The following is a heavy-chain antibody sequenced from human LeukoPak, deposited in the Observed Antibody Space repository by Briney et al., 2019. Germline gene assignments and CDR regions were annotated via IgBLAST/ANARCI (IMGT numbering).Heavy chain of an antibody. CDR3: ARRGTSSSWAHFDY. CDR2: IKQDGSEK. J-gene: IGHJ4*02. D-gene: IGHD6-13*01. CDR1: GFTFSSYW. Sequence: PGGSLRLSCAASGFTFSSYWMTWVCQAPGKGLEWVAKIKQDGSEKYYADSVKGRFTTSRDNAKNSLYLQMNSLGAEDTAVYYCARRGTSSSWAHFDYWGQGTLVTVSS. V-gene: IGHV3-7*05.